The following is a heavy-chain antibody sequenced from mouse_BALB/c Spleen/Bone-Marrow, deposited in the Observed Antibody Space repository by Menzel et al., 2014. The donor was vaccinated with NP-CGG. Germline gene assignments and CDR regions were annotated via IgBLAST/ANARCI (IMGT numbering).Heavy chain of an antibody. D-gene: IGHD2-2*01. CDR2: IDPANGNT. V-gene: IGHV14-3*02. J-gene: IGHJ2*01. Sequence: EVQLQQSGAELVKPGASVKLSCTASGFNIKDPYMHWVKQRPEQGLEWIGRIDPANGNTKYDPKFQGKATITADTSSNTAYLRLSSLTSEDTAVYYCASYVYGYYFDYWGQGTTLTVSS. CDR3: ASYVYGYYFDY. CDR1: GFNIKDPY.